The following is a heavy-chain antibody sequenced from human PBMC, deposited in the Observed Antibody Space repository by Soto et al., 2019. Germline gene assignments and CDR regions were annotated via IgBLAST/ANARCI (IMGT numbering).Heavy chain of an antibody. CDR1: GFTFNNYA. CDR2: ISGGGDTT. J-gene: IGHJ4*02. Sequence: EVQLLESGGGLVQPGGSLRLSCAASGFTFNNYAMTWVRQAPGKGREWVSAISGGGDTTSYADSVKGRFTVTRDGSKNTLYLQMSSLRAEDTALYYCAKGRGGSGSLSPPVDFCRQGTLVTVSS. CDR3: AKGRGGSGSLSPPVDF. V-gene: IGHV3-23*01. D-gene: IGHD3-10*01.